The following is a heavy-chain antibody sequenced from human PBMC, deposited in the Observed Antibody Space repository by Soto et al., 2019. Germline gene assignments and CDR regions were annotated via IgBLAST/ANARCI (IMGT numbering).Heavy chain of an antibody. Sequence: PGESLKISFAASGFTFSSYGMHWVRQAPGKGLEWVAVIWYDGSNKYYADSVKGRFTISRDNSKNTLYLQMNSLRAEDTAVYYCEKDWHGDYYYYGMDVWGQGTTVTVSS. D-gene: IGHD4-17*01. CDR2: IWYDGSNK. V-gene: IGHV3-30*02. J-gene: IGHJ6*02. CDR1: GFTFSSYG. CDR3: EKDWHGDYYYYGMDV.